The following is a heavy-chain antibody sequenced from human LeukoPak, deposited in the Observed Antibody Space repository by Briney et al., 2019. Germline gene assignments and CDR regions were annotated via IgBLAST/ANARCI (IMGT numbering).Heavy chain of an antibody. CDR1: GDSISGYY. Sequence: KASETLSLTCTVSGDSISGYYWSWIRQPAGKGLEWIGYIYYSGSTNYNPSLKSRVTISVDTSKNQFSLKLSSVTAADTAVYYCARLGAVAGTVSADPYFDYWGQGTLVTVSS. D-gene: IGHD6-19*01. V-gene: IGHV4-59*08. CDR2: IYYSGST. CDR3: ARLGAVAGTVSADPYFDY. J-gene: IGHJ4*02.